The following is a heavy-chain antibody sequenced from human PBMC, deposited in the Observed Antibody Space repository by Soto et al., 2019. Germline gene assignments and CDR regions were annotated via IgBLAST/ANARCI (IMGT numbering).Heavy chain of an antibody. CDR1: GYTFTSYA. CDR3: ARYGSGSYWVY. D-gene: IGHD3-10*01. CDR2: INAGNGNT. Sequence: QVQLVQSGAEEKKPGASVKVSCKASGYTFTSYAMHWVRQAPGQRLEWMGWINAGNGNTKYSQKFQGRVTITSDTSASTAYMELSSLRSEDTAVYYCARYGSGSYWVYWGQGTLVTVSS. J-gene: IGHJ4*02. V-gene: IGHV1-3*05.